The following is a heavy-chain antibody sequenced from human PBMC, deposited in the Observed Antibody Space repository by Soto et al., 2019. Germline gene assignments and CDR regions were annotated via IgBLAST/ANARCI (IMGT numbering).Heavy chain of an antibody. Sequence: SETLSLTCAVYGGSFSGYYWSWIRQPPGKGLEWIGEINHSGSTNYNPSLKSRVTISVDTSKNQFSLKLSSVTAADTAVYYCARPTTVTTNYYYYYYMDVWGKGTTVTVSS. V-gene: IGHV4-34*01. J-gene: IGHJ6*03. CDR3: ARPTTVTTNYYYYYYMDV. CDR2: INHSGST. D-gene: IGHD4-17*01. CDR1: GGSFSGYY.